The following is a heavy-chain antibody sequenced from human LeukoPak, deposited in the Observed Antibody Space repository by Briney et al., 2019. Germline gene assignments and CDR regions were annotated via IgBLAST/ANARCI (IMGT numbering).Heavy chain of an antibody. Sequence: SETLSLTCTVSGGSISSSNYYWGWLRQPPGKGLEWIGSIHYRGNTYYNPSLKSRVTISVDTSKNKFSLKLSSVTAADTAVYYCARSAPRYCSSTSCYGGLLEFDPWGQGTLVTVSS. CDR3: ARSAPRYCSSTSCYGGLLEFDP. CDR2: IHYRGNT. CDR1: GGSISSSNYY. J-gene: IGHJ5*02. V-gene: IGHV4-39*01. D-gene: IGHD2-2*01.